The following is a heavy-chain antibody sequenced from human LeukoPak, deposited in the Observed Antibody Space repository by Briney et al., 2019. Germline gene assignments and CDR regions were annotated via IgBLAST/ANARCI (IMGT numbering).Heavy chain of an antibody. V-gene: IGHV4-59*08. J-gene: IGHJ4*02. CDR2: IYYTGST. D-gene: IGHD2-21*02. CDR3: ARGDYYFDI. CDR1: GSSISSNY. Sequence: KPSETLSLTCTVSGSSISSNYWSWIRQPPGKGLEWIGYIYYTGSTIYNPSLKSRVSVSLDTSKNQFSLRLSSVTAADTAVYYCARGDYYFDIWGQGTLVTVSS.